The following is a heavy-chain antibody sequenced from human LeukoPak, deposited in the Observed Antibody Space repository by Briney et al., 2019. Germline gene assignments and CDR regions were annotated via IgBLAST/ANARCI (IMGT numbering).Heavy chain of an antibody. CDR1: GFTFSSYG. CDR3: ARDISTYSGTFPGGDH. CDR2: VNSSDGYT. Sequence: GGSLRLSCAASGFTFSSYGMHWVRQAPGQGLEWMGLVNSSDGYTTYAQKFQGRVTMTRDMSTSTVYMELSSLTSDDTAVYFCARDISTYSGTFPGGDHWGQGTLVTVSS. V-gene: IGHV1-46*01. J-gene: IGHJ4*02. D-gene: IGHD1-26*01.